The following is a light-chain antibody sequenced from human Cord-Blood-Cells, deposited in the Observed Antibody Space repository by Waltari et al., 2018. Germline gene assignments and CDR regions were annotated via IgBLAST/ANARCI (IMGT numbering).Light chain of an antibody. J-gene: IGLJ3*02. CDR3: SSYTSSSTWV. Sequence: QSALTQPASVSGSPGQSITIPCTGTSRHVGGYNYVSWYQQHPGKAPKLMIYQVSNRPSGVSNRFSGSKSGNTASLTISGLQAEDEADYYCSSYTSSSTWVFGGGTKLTVL. CDR1: SRHVGGYNY. CDR2: QVS. V-gene: IGLV2-14*01.